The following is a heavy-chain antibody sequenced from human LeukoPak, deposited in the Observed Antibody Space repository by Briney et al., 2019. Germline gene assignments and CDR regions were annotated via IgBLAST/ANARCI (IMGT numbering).Heavy chain of an antibody. CDR1: GYTFSNYA. J-gene: IGHJ3*02. CDR2: ISYDGNNK. CDR3: ERNYYDSSGSYAFDI. D-gene: IGHD3-22*01. V-gene: IGHV3-30-3*01. Sequence: GRSLRLSCAASGYTFSNYAMHWVRQAPGKGLEWVAIISYDGNNKYYTDSVKGRFTISRDNSKNTLYLQMNSLRAEDTAVYYCERNYYDSSGSYAFDIWGQGTMVTVSS.